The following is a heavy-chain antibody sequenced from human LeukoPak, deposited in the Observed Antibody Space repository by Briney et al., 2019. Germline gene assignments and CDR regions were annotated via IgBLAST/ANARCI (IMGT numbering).Heavy chain of an antibody. CDR3: VKDSPPRYSGSPPAY. J-gene: IGHJ4*02. Sequence: GGSLRLSCAASGFTFDDYAMHWVRQAPGKGLEWVSGISWNSGSIGYADSVKGRFTISRDNAKNSLYLQMNSLRADDTAVYYCVKDSPPRYSGSPPAYWGQGTLVTVSS. CDR1: GFTFDDYA. V-gene: IGHV3-9*01. CDR2: ISWNSGSI. D-gene: IGHD1-26*01.